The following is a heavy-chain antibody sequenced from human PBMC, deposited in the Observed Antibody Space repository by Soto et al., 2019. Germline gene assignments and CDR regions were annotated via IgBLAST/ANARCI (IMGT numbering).Heavy chain of an antibody. D-gene: IGHD3-3*01. V-gene: IGHV4-39*01. CDR1: GGSISSSSYY. CDR2: IYYAGDA. Sequence: SETLSLTCTVSGGSISSSSYYWGWIRQSPGKGLEWIGSIYYAGDAQYNPSLKSRVTLSVDRSNNQFSLKVTSVTAADTAVYYCARQDATMGYYAFWSGFPVAHWGQGTLVTVSS. CDR3: ARQDATMGYYAFWSGFPVAH. J-gene: IGHJ4*02.